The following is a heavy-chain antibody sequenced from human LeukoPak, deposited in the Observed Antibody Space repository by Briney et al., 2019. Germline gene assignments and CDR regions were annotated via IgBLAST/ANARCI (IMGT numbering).Heavy chain of an antibody. CDR1: GYTFTGYY. Sequence: VASVKVSCKASGYTFTGYYMHWVRQAPGQGLEWMGWINPNSGGTNYAQKFQGRVTMTRDTSISTAYMELSRLRSDDTAVYYCARGGGGSTSDFDYWGQGTLVTVSS. D-gene: IGHD2-2*01. J-gene: IGHJ4*02. V-gene: IGHV1-2*02. CDR3: ARGGGGSTSDFDY. CDR2: INPNSGGT.